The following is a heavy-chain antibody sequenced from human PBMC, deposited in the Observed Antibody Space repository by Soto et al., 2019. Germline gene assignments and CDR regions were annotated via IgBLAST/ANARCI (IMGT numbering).Heavy chain of an antibody. CDR1: GGTFSSYT. Sequence: GASVKVSCKASGGTFSSYTISWVRQAPGQGLEWMGRIIPILGIANYAQKFQGRDTITADKSTSTAYMELSSLRSEDTAVYYCTREEYYYGSGAFFDYWGQGTLVTVSS. D-gene: IGHD3-10*01. J-gene: IGHJ4*02. V-gene: IGHV1-69*04. CDR2: IIPILGIA. CDR3: TREEYYYGSGAFFDY.